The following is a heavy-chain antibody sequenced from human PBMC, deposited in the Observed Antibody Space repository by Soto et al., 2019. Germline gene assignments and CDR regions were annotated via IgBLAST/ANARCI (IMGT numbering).Heavy chain of an antibody. D-gene: IGHD6-13*01. CDR3: ASKHSSRAFDY. V-gene: IGHV3-74*01. CDR1: GFTFSSYW. CDR2: INSDGSST. J-gene: IGHJ4*02. Sequence: EVQLVESGGGLVQPGGSLRLSCAASGFTFSSYWMHWVRQAPGKGLVWVSRINSDGSSTTYADSVTGRFTISRHNAKNAVYLQMNSLRAEDTAVYYCASKHSSRAFDYGGQGTLVTVSS.